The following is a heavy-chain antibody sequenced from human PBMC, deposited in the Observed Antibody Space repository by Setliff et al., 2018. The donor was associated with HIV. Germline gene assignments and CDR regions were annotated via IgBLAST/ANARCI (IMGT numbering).Heavy chain of an antibody. D-gene: IGHD2-2*01. CDR3: AHSYCSSTSCYPHYYYYMDV. V-gene: IGHV2-5*02. J-gene: IGHJ6*03. CDR2: IYWDDDK. Sequence: ESGPTLVNPTQTLTLTCTFSGFPLSTSGVGVGWIRQPPGKALEWLALIYWDDDKRYSPSLESRLTITKDTSKNQVVLTMTNMDPVDTATYYCAHSYCSSTSCYPHYYYYMDVWGKGTTVTVSS. CDR1: GFPLSTSGVG.